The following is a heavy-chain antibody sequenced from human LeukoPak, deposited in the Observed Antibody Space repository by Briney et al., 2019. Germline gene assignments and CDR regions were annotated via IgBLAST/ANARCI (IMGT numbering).Heavy chain of an antibody. CDR3: ARARRGFYDSSGLFDY. D-gene: IGHD3-22*01. J-gene: IGHJ4*02. Sequence: ASVKVSCKASGYTFTSYGISWVRQAPGQGLEWMGGIIPIFGTANYAQKFQGRVTITADESTSTAYMELSSLRSEDTAVYYCARARRGFYDSSGLFDYWGQGTLVTVSS. V-gene: IGHV1-69*13. CDR2: IIPIFGTA. CDR1: GYTFTSYG.